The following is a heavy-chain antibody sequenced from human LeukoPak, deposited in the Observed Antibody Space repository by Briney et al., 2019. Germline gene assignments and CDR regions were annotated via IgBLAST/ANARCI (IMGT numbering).Heavy chain of an antibody. D-gene: IGHD3-10*01. CDR2: INPNSGNT. V-gene: IGHV1-8*01. Sequence: ASVKVSCKASGYTFTSYDINWVRQATGQGLEWMGWINPNSGNTGYAQKFQGRVTMTRNTSISTAYMELSSLRSEDTAVYYCARGKSLPYGSGGIFSNWFDPWGQGTLVTVSS. J-gene: IGHJ5*02. CDR3: ARGKSLPYGSGGIFSNWFDP. CDR1: GYTFTSYD.